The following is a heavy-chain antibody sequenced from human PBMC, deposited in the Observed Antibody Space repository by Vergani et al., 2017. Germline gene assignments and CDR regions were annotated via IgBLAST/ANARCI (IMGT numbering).Heavy chain of an antibody. D-gene: IGHD2-2*01. CDR2: ISGSGGFT. V-gene: IGHV3-23*01. Sequence: EVQLLESGGNLVQPGGSLRLSCAASGFTFTNFAMTWVRQAPGEGLEWVSGISGSGGFTYYADSVKGRFTISRDNSKNTMFLQMNNLRAEDTAVYYCAKDLWYQLPYFDYWGQGTLVTVSS. CDR1: GFTFTNFA. J-gene: IGHJ4*02. CDR3: AKDLWYQLPYFDY.